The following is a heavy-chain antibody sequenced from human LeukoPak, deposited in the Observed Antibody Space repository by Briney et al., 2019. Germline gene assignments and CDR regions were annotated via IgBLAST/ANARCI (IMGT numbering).Heavy chain of an antibody. Sequence: ASVKVSCKASGYTFTSYGISWVRQAPGQGLEWMGWISAYNGNTNYAQKLQGRVTMTRNTSISTAYMELSSLRSEDTAVYYCARGAVGRGITMVRVPWGYYYYGMDVWGQGTTVTVSS. J-gene: IGHJ6*02. D-gene: IGHD3-10*01. CDR2: ISAYNGNT. CDR3: ARGAVGRGITMVRVPWGYYYYGMDV. CDR1: GYTFTSYG. V-gene: IGHV1-18*01.